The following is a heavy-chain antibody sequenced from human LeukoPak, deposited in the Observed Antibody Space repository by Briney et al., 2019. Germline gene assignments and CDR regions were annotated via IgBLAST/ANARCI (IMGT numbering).Heavy chain of an antibody. D-gene: IGHD2/OR15-2a*01. CDR2: IDPSDSYT. CDR3: ARHSKASWFDP. V-gene: IGHV5-10-1*01. Sequence: GASLQISCQCSGCRFTSYWISWARQLPGKGVEWRGRIDPSDSYTNYSPSFQGHVTISADKSISTAYLQWSSLKASDTAMYYCARHSKASWFDPWGQGTLVTVSS. CDR1: GCRFTSYW. J-gene: IGHJ5*02.